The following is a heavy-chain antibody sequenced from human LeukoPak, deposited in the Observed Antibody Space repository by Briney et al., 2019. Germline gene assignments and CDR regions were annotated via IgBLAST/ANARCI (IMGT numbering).Heavy chain of an antibody. D-gene: IGHD3-10*01. CDR1: GGSISSGSYY. Sequence: SETLSLTCTVSGGSISSGSYYWSWIRQPAGKGLEWIGRIYTSGSTNYNPSLKSRVTISVDTSKNQFSLKLSPVTAADTAVYYCASNYGSGGSDYWGQGTLVTVSS. CDR3: ASNYGSGGSDY. J-gene: IGHJ4*02. V-gene: IGHV4-61*02. CDR2: IYTSGST.